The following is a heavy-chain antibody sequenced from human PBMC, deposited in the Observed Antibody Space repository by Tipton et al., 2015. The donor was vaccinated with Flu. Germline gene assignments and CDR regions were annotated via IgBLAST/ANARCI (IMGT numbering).Heavy chain of an antibody. J-gene: IGHJ4*02. CDR2: IYHNGAT. V-gene: IGHV4-38-2*02. CDR3: ARGRDCAGTCYFYFVD. D-gene: IGHD2-21*01. CDR1: GFSISSGNY. Sequence: TLSLTCTVSGFSISSGNYWGWIRQSPGGGLESIGAIYHNGATYYNPSLKSRVTLSADTSKNQFSLMLTSVTAADTAVYYCARGRDCAGTCYFYFVDWGQGSLFSLSS.